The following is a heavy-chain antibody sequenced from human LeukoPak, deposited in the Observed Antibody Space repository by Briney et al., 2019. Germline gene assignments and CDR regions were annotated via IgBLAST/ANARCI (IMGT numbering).Heavy chain of an antibody. V-gene: IGHV4-61*10. CDR1: GGSISSGSYY. CDR2: IYYSGST. D-gene: IGHD3-10*01. CDR3: ARATRWFGLYYFDY. J-gene: IGHJ4*02. Sequence: SQTLSLTCTVSGGSISSGSYYWSWIRQPAGKGLEWIGYIYYSGSTNYNPSLKSRVTISVDTSKNQFSLKLSSVTAADTAVYYCARATRWFGLYYFDYWGQGTLVTVSS.